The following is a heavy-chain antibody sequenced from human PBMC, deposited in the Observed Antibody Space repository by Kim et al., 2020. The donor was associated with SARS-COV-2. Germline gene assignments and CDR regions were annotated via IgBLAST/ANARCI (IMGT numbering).Heavy chain of an antibody. CDR3: ARDLGSSSKSYYYGMDV. D-gene: IGHD6-6*01. V-gene: IGHV1-18*01. J-gene: IGHJ6*02. CDR1: GYTFTSYG. CDR2: ISAYNGNT. Sequence: ASVKVSCKASGYTFTSYGISWVRQAPGQGLEWMGWISAYNGNTNYAQKLQGRVTMTTDTSTSTAYMELRSLRSDDTAVYYCARDLGSSSKSYYYGMDVWGQGTTVTVSS.